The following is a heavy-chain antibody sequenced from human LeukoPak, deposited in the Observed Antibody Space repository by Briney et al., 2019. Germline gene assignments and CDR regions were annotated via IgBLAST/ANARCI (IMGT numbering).Heavy chain of an antibody. V-gene: IGHV3-23*01. CDR3: AKDLVVVAATHRFDP. D-gene: IGHD2-15*01. CDR1: EFTFSSYA. CDR2: ISGSGGST. J-gene: IGHJ5*02. Sequence: GGSLRLSCAASEFTFSSYAMSWVRQAPGKGLEWVSAISGSGGSTYYADSVKGRFTVSRDNSKNTLYLQMNSLRAEDTAVYYCAKDLVVVAATHRFDPWGQGTLVTVSS.